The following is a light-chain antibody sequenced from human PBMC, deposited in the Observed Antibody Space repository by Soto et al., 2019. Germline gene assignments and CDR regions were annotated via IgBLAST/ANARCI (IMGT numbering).Light chain of an antibody. CDR1: QVIYNW. CDR3: QQSYSTPYT. J-gene: IGKJ2*01. CDR2: AAS. V-gene: IGKV1-39*01. Sequence: DVQMTQSPSSLSASVGDRITITCRASQVIYNWLAWYQQKPGKAPQSLIYAASSLQSGVPSRFSGSGSGTDFTLTISSLQPEDFATYYCQQSYSTPYTFGLGTKLDIK.